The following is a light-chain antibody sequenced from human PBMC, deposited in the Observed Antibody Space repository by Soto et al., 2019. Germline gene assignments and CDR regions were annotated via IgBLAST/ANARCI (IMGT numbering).Light chain of an antibody. Sequence: DIVLTQSPGTLSLSPGERATLSCRASKDVPSSFLAWYQQKPGQAPRLLIYGASSRATGIPDRFSASGSGTDFTLTIDRLEPEDFAVFYCQQPGSSLRAWTFGQGTKVDIK. J-gene: IGKJ1*01. CDR1: KDVPSSF. V-gene: IGKV3-20*01. CDR3: QQPGSSLRAWT. CDR2: GAS.